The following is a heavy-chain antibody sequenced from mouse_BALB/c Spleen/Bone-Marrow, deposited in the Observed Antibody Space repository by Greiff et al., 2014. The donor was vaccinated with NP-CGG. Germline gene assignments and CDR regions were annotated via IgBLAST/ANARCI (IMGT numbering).Heavy chain of an antibody. J-gene: IGHJ1*01. D-gene: IGHD1-2*01. CDR2: INPSNDTP. CDR1: GYTFTNYF. CDR3: TRSGYYGYGWYFDV. V-gene: IGHV1S81*02. Sequence: QVHVKQSGAELVKPGASVKLSCRVSGYTFTNYFVYWVRQRPGQGLEWIGEINPSNDTPNFNEKFKSKATLTVDKSSSTAYMQLSGLTSEDSAVYYCTRSGYYGYGWYFDVWGAGTTVTVSS.